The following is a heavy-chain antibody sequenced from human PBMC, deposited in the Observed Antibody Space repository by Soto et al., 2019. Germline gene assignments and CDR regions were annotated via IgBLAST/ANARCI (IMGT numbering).Heavy chain of an antibody. Sequence: ASVKVSCKASGYTFTSYDINWVRQAPGQGLEWMGWISAYNGNTNYAQKLQGRVTMTTDTSTSTAYMELRSLRSDDTAVYYCARVLSGSYSSWFDPWGQGTLVTVSS. J-gene: IGHJ5*02. D-gene: IGHD3-10*01. V-gene: IGHV1-18*01. CDR2: ISAYNGNT. CDR1: GYTFTSYD. CDR3: ARVLSGSYSSWFDP.